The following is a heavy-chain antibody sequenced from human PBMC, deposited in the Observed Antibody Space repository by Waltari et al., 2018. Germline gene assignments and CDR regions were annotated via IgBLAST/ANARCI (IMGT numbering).Heavy chain of an antibody. V-gene: IGHV3-21*01. Sequence: EVQLVESGGGLVKPGGSLRLSCAASGFTFSSYSMNWVRQAPGKGLEWVSSISSSSSDIYYADSVKGRFTISRDNAKNSLYLQMNSLRAEDTAVYYCARDSQWLGGPFDYWGQGTLVTVSS. CDR2: ISSSSSDI. J-gene: IGHJ4*02. D-gene: IGHD6-19*01. CDR3: ARDSQWLGGPFDY. CDR1: GFTFSSYS.